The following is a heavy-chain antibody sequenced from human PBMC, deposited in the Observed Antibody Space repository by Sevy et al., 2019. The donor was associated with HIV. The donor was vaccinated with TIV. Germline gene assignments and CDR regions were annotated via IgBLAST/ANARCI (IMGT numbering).Heavy chain of an antibody. CDR2: LKQDGSEK. CDR3: VREGVGGYSYSLDC. D-gene: IGHD5-18*01. J-gene: IGHJ4*02. Sequence: GGSLRLSCAASGFSFSVYWMSWVRQAPGKGLEWVATLKQDGSEKYYVDSVKGRFTISRDNAKNSLYLQMNSVEAEDTAVYCCVREGVGGYSYSLDCWGQGTLVTVSS. V-gene: IGHV3-7*01. CDR1: GFSFSVYW.